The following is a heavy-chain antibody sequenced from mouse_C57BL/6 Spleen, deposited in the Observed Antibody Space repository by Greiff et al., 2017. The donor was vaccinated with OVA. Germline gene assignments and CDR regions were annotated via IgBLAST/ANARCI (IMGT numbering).Heavy chain of an antibody. V-gene: IGHV1-61*01. CDR3: ARAPFYYGSSYGAMDY. CDR2: IYPSDSDT. D-gene: IGHD1-1*01. J-gene: IGHJ4*01. Sequence: QVQLQQPGAELVRPGSSVKLSCKASGYTFTSYWMDWVKQRPGQGLEWIGNIYPSDSDTHYNQKFKDKATLTVDKSSSTAYMQLSSLTSEDSAVYYCARAPFYYGSSYGAMDYWGQGTSVTVSS. CDR1: GYTFTSYW.